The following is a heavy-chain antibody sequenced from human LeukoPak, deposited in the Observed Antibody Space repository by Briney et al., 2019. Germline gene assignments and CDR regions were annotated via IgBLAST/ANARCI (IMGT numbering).Heavy chain of an antibody. Sequence: ASVKVSCKASGGTFSSYAISWVRQAPGQGLEWMGGIIPIFGTANYAQKFQGRVTITADESTSTAYMELGSLRSGDTAVYYCARDRVGYFYYGSGSYYRGFDYWGQGTLVTVSS. CDR1: GGTFSSYA. D-gene: IGHD3-10*01. CDR2: IIPIFGTA. J-gene: IGHJ4*02. V-gene: IGHV1-69*13. CDR3: ARDRVGYFYYGSGSYYRGFDY.